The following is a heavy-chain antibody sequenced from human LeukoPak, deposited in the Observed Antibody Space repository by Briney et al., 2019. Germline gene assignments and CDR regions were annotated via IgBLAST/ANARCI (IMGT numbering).Heavy chain of an antibody. CDR1: GYTFSGYY. CDR2: INPNSGGT. J-gene: IGHJ4*02. D-gene: IGHD1-26*01. V-gene: IGHV1-2*02. CDR3: ARGRATDFFDY. Sequence: ASVKVSCKASGYTFSGYYMHWVRQAPGQGLEWMGWINPNSGGTKYAQNFQGRVIMTGDTSISTAYMELSRLRSDDTAVYYCARGRATDFFDYWGQGTLVTVSS.